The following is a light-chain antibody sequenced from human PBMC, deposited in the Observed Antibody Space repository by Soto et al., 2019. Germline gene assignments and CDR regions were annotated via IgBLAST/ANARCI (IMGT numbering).Light chain of an antibody. CDR2: EVT. J-gene: IGLJ1*01. CDR3: SSHGGSNNPFV. Sequence: QSALTQPPSASGSPGQSVAISCTGTSSDIGGYNFVSWYQQHPGKAPKLMIFEVTRRPSGVPDRFSGSKSGNTATLVVSGLQPEDEADYYCSSHGGSNNPFVFRTGTKLTVL. V-gene: IGLV2-8*01. CDR1: SSDIGGYNF.